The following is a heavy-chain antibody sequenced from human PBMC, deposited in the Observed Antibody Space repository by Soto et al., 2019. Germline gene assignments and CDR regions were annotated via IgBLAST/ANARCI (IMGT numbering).Heavy chain of an antibody. CDR1: GGTFSSYA. CDR2: IIPIFGTA. CDR3: ARAVLRYFDWLYYLDY. J-gene: IGHJ4*02. V-gene: IGHV1-69*01. Sequence: QVQLVQSGAEVKKPGSSVKVSCKASGGTFSSYAISWVRQAPGQGLEWMGGIIPIFGTATYAQKFQGRVTITADESTITAYMELSSLRSEDTAVYYCARAVLRYFDWLYYLDYWGQGTLVTVSS. D-gene: IGHD3-9*01.